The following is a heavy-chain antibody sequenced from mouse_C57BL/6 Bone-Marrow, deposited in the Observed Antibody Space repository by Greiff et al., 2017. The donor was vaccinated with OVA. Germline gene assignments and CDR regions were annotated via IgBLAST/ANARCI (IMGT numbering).Heavy chain of an antibody. CDR1: GFSFNTYA. V-gene: IGHV10-1*01. CDR2: IRSKSNNYAT. D-gene: IGHD2-12*01. CDR3: VSHYDWYFDV. J-gene: IGHJ1*03. Sequence: EVQLVESGGGLVQPKGSLKLSCAASGFSFNTYAMNWVRQAPGKGLEWVARIRSKSNNYATYYADSVKDRFTISRDDSESMLYLQMNNLKTEDTAMYYCVSHYDWYFDVWGTGTTVTVSS.